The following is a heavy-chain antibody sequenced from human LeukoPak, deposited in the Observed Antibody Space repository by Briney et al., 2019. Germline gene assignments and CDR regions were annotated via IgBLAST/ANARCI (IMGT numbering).Heavy chain of an antibody. J-gene: IGHJ4*02. Sequence: GGSLRLSCAASGFTFSSYWMNWVRQAPGKGLEWVANIKEDGSEKYYVDSVKGRFTISRDNAKNSLYLQMNSLRAEDTAVYYCAREAVAGTYYFDYWGQGTLVTVSS. D-gene: IGHD6-19*01. CDR1: GFTFSSYW. V-gene: IGHV3-7*01. CDR3: AREAVAGTYYFDY. CDR2: IKEDGSEK.